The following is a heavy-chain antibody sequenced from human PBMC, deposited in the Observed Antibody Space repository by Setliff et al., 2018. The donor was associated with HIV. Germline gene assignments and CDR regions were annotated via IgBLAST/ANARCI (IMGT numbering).Heavy chain of an antibody. J-gene: IGHJ4*02. V-gene: IGHV1-2*02. CDR2: INPNSGAT. CDR1: GYTFSGYY. D-gene: IGHD1-26*01. Sequence: ASVKVSCKTSGYTFSGYYLHWVRRAPGRGLEWMGWINPNSGATNYARNFQGRVTMTRDTSISTAYMDLSSLTSDDTAVSYCALASIVSTARWNHWGRGTLVTV. CDR3: ALASIVSTARWNH.